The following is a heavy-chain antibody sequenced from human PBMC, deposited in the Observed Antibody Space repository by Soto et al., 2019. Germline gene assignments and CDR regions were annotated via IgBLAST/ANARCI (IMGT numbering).Heavy chain of an antibody. J-gene: IGHJ4*02. CDR3: ARGRGSSWFYFDY. D-gene: IGHD6-13*01. V-gene: IGHV1-18*04. CDR2: ISGYNGNT. CDR1: GYTFTSYG. Sequence: QVQLVQSGAEVKKPGASVKVSCKASGYTFTSYGISWVRQAPGQGLEGMGWISGYNGNTNYAQKLKGRVTMTTDTPTLTAYIELRSLRSDYTSVYYCARGRGSSWFYFDYWGQGTLVTVSS.